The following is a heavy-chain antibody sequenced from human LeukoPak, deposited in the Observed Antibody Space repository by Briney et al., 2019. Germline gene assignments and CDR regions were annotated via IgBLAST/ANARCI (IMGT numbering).Heavy chain of an antibody. Sequence: ASETLSLTCTVSGGSISSYYWSWIRQPAGKGLEWIGRIYTSGSTNYNPSLKSRVTMSVDTSKNQFSLKLSSVTAADTAVYYCAGATYYDFWSGYYNFDYWGQGTLVTVSS. D-gene: IGHD3-3*01. CDR1: GGSISSYY. CDR3: AGATYYDFWSGYYNFDY. V-gene: IGHV4-4*07. CDR2: IYTSGST. J-gene: IGHJ4*02.